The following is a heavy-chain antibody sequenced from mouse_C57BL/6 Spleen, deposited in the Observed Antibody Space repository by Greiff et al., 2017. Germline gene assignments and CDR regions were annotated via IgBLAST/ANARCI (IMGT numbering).Heavy chain of an antibody. Sequence: EVQLQQSGAELVKPGASVKLSCTASGFNIKDYYMHWVKQRTEQGLEWIGRIDPEDGETKYAPKFQGKATITADPASNTADLQLSSLTSEDTAVYYGASGSDYDAMEYGGQGTSVTVSS. CDR1: GFNIKDYY. V-gene: IGHV14-2*01. J-gene: IGHJ4*01. CDR2: IDPEDGET. D-gene: IGHD3-1*01. CDR3: ASGSDYDAMEY.